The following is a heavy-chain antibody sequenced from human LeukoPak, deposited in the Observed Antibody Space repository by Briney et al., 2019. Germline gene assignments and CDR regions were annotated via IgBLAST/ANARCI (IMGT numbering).Heavy chain of an antibody. CDR3: TRGSSGRRDN. CDR1: GYTFTSCD. Sequence: ASVKGSCKASGYTFTSCDINWVRQATGQGLEWLGWMNPNSGNTGYGQSFQCRITMTRDISIGTAYMELSNLTSEDTAIYYCTRGSSGRRDNWGKGTLVTVSA. V-gene: IGHV1-8*01. D-gene: IGHD6-19*01. J-gene: IGHJ4*02. CDR2: MNPNSGNT.